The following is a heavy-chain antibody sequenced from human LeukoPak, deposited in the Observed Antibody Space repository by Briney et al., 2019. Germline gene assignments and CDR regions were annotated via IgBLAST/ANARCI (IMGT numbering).Heavy chain of an antibody. J-gene: IGHJ4*02. CDR3: ATKYYCSGGSCPTHFDY. Sequence: PETLSLTCAVYGGSFSGYYWSWIRQPPGKGLEWIGEINHSGSTNYNPSLKSRVTISVDTAKNQFSLKLSSVTAADTAVYYCATKYYCSGGSCPTHFDYWGQGTLVTVSS. CDR2: INHSGST. D-gene: IGHD2-15*01. CDR1: GGSFSGYY. V-gene: IGHV4-34*01.